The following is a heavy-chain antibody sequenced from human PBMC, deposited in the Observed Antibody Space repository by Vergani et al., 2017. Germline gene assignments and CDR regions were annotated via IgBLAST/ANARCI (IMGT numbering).Heavy chain of an antibody. D-gene: IGHD6-13*01. CDR1: GFTFSSYS. Sequence: EVQLVESGGGLVKPGGSLRLSCAASGFTFSSYSMNWVRQAPGKGLEWVSSISSSSSYIYYADSVKGRFTISRDNAKNSLYLQMNSLRAEDTAVYYCAGASSCYTFGFDYWGQGTLVTVSS. CDR2: ISSSSSYI. V-gene: IGHV3-21*01. J-gene: IGHJ4*02. CDR3: AGASSCYTFGFDY.